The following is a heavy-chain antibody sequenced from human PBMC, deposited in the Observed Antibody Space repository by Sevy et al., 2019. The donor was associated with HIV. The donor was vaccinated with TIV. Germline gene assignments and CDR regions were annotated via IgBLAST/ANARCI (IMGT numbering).Heavy chain of an antibody. V-gene: IGHV1-2*06. D-gene: IGHD4-17*01. J-gene: IGHJ6*02. CDR2: INPNSGGT. CDR3: ARDPSAVTTAASYYYYGMDV. CDR1: GYTFTGYY. Sequence: ASVKVSCKASGYTFTGYYMHWVRQAPGQGLEWMGRINPNSGGTNYAQKFQGRVTMTRDTSISTAYMELSRLRSDETAVYYCARDPSAVTTAASYYYYGMDVWGQGTTVTVSS.